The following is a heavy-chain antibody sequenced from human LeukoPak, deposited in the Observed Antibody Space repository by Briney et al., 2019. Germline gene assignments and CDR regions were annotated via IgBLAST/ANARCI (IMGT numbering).Heavy chain of an antibody. V-gene: IGHV1-2*02. CDR2: IKASSGGS. Sequence: ASVEVSCKASGYTFSDYYIHWVRQAPGQGLEWMGWIKASSGGSHFTQKFQGSVTMTRDTSISTAYLELTGLKSDDTAVYYCARANSDGYTTYFDSWGREPWSPSPQ. CDR3: ARANSDGYTTYFDS. J-gene: IGHJ4*02. CDR1: GYTFSDYY. D-gene: IGHD5-24*01.